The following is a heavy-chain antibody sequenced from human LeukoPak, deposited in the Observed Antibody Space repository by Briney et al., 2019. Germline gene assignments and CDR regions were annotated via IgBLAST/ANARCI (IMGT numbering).Heavy chain of an antibody. Sequence: PGGSLRLSCAASGFTFSSYSMNWVRQAPGKGLEWVSSISSSSSYIYYADSVKGRFTISRDNAKNSLYLQMNSLRAEDTAVYYCRVYSGYDSSRHYYMDVWGKGTTVTVSS. CDR2: ISSSSSYI. CDR3: RVYSGYDSSRHYYMDV. J-gene: IGHJ6*03. V-gene: IGHV3-21*01. CDR1: GFTFSSYS. D-gene: IGHD5-12*01.